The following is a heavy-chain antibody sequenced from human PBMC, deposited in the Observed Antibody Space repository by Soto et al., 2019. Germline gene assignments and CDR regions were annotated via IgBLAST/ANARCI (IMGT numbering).Heavy chain of an antibody. V-gene: IGHV1-18*01. Sequence: QVQLVQSGAEVKKPGASVKVSCKASGYTFTSYGISWVRQAPGQGLEWMGWISAYNGNTNYAQKLQGRVTMTTDTSTSTAYMEVRSLRSDDTAVYYCAREGRVDCNHDYYYYYGMDVWGQGTTVTVSS. CDR3: AREGRVDCNHDYYYYYGMDV. CDR2: ISAYNGNT. CDR1: GYTFTSYG. J-gene: IGHJ6*02. D-gene: IGHD2-21*02.